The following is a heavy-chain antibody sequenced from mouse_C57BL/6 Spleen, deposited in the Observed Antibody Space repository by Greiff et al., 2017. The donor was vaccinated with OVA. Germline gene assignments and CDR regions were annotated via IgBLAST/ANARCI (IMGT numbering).Heavy chain of an antibody. CDR2: IWRGGST. V-gene: IGHV2-5*01. D-gene: IGHD1-1*01. J-gene: IGHJ4*01. CDR1: GFSLTSYG. CDR3: AKPSTVRGAMDY. Sequence: VQRVESGPGLVQPSQSLSITCTVSGFSLTSYGVHWVRQSPGKGLEWLGVIWRGGSTDYNAAFMSRLSITKDNSKSQVFFKMNSLQADDTAIYYCAKPSTVRGAMDYWGQGTSVTVSS.